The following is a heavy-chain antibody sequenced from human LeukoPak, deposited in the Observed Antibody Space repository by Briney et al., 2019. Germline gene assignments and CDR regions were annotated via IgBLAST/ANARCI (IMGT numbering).Heavy chain of an antibody. CDR2: ISSNGGST. J-gene: IGHJ4*02. Sequence: GGSLRLSCAASGFTFSSYAMHWVRQARGKGLEYVSAISSNGGSTYYANSVKGRFTISRDNSKNTLYLQMGSLRAEDMAVYYCARDSRITMIVVVIHYWGQGTLVTVSS. D-gene: IGHD3-22*01. V-gene: IGHV3-64*01. CDR3: ARDSRITMIVVVIHY. CDR1: GFTFSSYA.